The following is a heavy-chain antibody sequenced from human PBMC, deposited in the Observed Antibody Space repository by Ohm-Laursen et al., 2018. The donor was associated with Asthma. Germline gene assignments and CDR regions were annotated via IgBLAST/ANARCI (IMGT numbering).Heavy chain of an antibody. Sequence: TLSLTCAVSGDSISGINWWSWVRQSPGKGLQWLAEVSYSGSTNYNPSLESRITVSVDKSKNQLSLTLTSVTAADTAMYYCTRRGGSDPIHFGSWGQGTPVTFSS. CDR2: VSYSGST. D-gene: IGHD1-26*01. CDR1: GDSISGINW. V-gene: IGHV4-4*02. J-gene: IGHJ4*02. CDR3: TRRGGSDPIHFGS.